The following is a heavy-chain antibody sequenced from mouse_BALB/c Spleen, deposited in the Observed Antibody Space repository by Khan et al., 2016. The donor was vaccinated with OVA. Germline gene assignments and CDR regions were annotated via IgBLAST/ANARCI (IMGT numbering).Heavy chain of an antibody. J-gene: IGHJ4*01. CDR2: IDPANGNT. V-gene: IGHV14-3*02. D-gene: IGHD1-2*01. CDR1: GFKIKDTY. Sequence: VQLQQSGAELVKPGASVKLSCTASGFKIKDTYIHWVKQRPEQGLEWIGRIDPANGNTKFDPKFQGKATITADTSSNTAYLQLSSLTSEDTAVYYCTDSFLLYGMDYWGQGTSVTVSS. CDR3: TDSFLLYGMDY.